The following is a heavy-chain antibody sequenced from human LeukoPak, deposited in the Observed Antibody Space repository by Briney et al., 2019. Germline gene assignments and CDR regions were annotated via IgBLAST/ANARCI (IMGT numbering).Heavy chain of an antibody. J-gene: IGHJ4*02. CDR3: ARIEDYGGNSVNY. V-gene: IGHV6-1*01. CDR2: TFHRSKWYN. Sequence: SQTLSLTCAISGDSVSSNSAAWNWVRQSPSRGLEWLGRTFHRSKWYNDYAVFVKSRITINPDTSKNQFSLKLSSVTAADTAVYYCARIEDYGGNSVNYWGQGTLVTVSS. CDR1: GDSVSSNSAA. D-gene: IGHD4-23*01.